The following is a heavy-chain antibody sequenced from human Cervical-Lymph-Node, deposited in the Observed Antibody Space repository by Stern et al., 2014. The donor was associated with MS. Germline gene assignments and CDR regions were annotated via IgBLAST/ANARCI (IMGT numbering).Heavy chain of an antibody. CDR2: ILPIHGVA. V-gene: IGHV1-69*01. D-gene: IGHD3-10*01. CDR1: GDTFSTNG. CDR3: VKDKPCYFGELCFESGWFES. Sequence: QVQLVQSGAEVTKPGSSVKVSCKASGDTFSTNGFSWVRQAPGQGLEWMGGILPIHGVANYAQKFQGRVTITADESTNTAYIELNSLTSDDTAVYYCVKDKPCYFGELCFESGWFESWGQGTLVTVSS. J-gene: IGHJ5*01.